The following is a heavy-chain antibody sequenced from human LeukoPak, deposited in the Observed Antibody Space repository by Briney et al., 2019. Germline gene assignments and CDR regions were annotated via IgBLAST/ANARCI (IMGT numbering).Heavy chain of an antibody. CDR2: ISANGGST. D-gene: IGHD6-13*01. CDR3: VKDLYKGDSASWYFFHY. Sequence: GGSLRLSCSASGFIISDYAMHWVRQAPGKGLEYVSGISANGGSTYYADSVKGRFTISRDTSKNTLYLQTSSLRAEDTAIYYCVKDLYKGDSASWYFFHYWGQGTLVTVSS. CDR1: GFIISDYA. V-gene: IGHV3-64D*06. J-gene: IGHJ4*02.